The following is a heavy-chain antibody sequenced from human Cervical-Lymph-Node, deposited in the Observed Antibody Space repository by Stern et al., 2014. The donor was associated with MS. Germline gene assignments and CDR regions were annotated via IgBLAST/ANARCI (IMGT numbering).Heavy chain of an antibody. D-gene: IGHD3-22*01. J-gene: IGHJ5*02. CDR1: GGSISSSSYY. V-gene: IGHV4-39*01. CDR2: IYYSGST. Sequence: QLQLQESGPGLVKPSETLSLTCTVSGGSISSSSYYWGWIRQPPGKGLEWIGRIYYSGSTYYNPSLKSRVTISVDTSQNQFSLKRSSGTAADTAVYYCARWAYSSGWYNWCDPWGQGTLVTVSS. CDR3: ARWAYSSGWYNWCDP.